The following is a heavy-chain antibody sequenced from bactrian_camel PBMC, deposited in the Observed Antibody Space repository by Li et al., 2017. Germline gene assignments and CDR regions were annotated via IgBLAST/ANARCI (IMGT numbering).Heavy chain of an antibody. Sequence: VQLVESGGGSVQPEGSLRLSCQVFGITKCVGWFRQAPGKEREAVAGIYTRGGSTYYADSVKGRFTISQDNAKNTVYLQMNSLKPEDTAMYYCAADPNFLGWAPADFGYWGQGTQVTV. V-gene: IGHV3S54*01. D-gene: IGHD5*01. CDR1: GITKCV. CDR2: IYTRGGST. J-gene: IGHJ6*01. CDR3: AADPNFLGWAPADFGY.